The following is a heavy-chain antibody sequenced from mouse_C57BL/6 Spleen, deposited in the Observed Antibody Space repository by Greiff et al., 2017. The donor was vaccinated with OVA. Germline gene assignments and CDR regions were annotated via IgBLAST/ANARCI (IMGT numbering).Heavy chain of an antibody. V-gene: IGHV1-59*01. CDR1: GYTFTSYW. Sequence: QVQLQQSGAELVRPGTSVKLSCKASGYTFTSYWMHWVKQRPGQGLEWIGVIDPSDSYTNYNQKFKGKATLTVDTSSSTAYMQLSSLTSEDSAVYYCARYDYDGGAWFAYWGQGTLVTVSA. J-gene: IGHJ3*01. CDR2: IDPSDSYT. CDR3: ARYDYDGGAWFAY. D-gene: IGHD2-4*01.